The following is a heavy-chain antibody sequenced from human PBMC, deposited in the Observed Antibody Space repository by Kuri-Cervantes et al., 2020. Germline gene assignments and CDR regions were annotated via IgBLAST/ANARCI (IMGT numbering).Heavy chain of an antibody. CDR3: AKDGYGDYGFYYYYGMDV. CDR2: ISYDGSNK. V-gene: IGHV3-30*18. Sequence: GESLKISCAASGFTFSDYYMSWIRQAPGKGLEWVAVISYDGSNKYYADSVKGRFTISRDNSKNTLYLQMNSLRAEDTAVYYCAKDGYGDYGFYYYYGMDVWGQGTTVTVSS. J-gene: IGHJ6*02. D-gene: IGHD4-17*01. CDR1: GFTFSDYY.